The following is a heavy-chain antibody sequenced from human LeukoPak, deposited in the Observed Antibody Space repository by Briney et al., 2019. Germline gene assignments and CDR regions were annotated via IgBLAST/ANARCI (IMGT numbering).Heavy chain of an antibody. J-gene: IGHJ6*02. Sequence: PGGSLRLSCVGSGFTSIAYALTWARQAPGKGLEWVSGISGDGVTTYYADSVKGRFTISRDNSKNTLYLQMNSLRADDTAIYYCARNQQLGGHSYYYYGMDVWGQGTTVTVSS. CDR1: GFTSIAYA. CDR2: ISGDGVTT. D-gene: IGHD3-16*01. CDR3: ARNQQLGGHSYYYYGMDV. V-gene: IGHV3-23*01.